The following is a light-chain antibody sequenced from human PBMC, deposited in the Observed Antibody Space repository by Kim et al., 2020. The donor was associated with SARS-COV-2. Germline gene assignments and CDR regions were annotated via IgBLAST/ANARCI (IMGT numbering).Light chain of an antibody. Sequence: GSPGQTARITCSGDKLGDKYACLYQQKPGQSPVLVIYQDNKRPSGIPERFSGSNSGNTATLTISGTQAMEEADYYCQAWDSSTEVFGGETQLTVL. CDR2: QDN. CDR3: QAWDSSTEV. V-gene: IGLV3-1*01. J-gene: IGLJ3*02. CDR1: KLGDKY.